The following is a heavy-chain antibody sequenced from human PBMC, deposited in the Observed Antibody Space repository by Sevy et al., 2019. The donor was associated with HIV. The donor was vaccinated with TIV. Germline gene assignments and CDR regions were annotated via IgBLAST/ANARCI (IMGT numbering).Heavy chain of an antibody. CDR2: IIPIVGTT. Sequence: ASVKVSCKASGGTFSSSAISWVRQAPGQGLEWMGGIIPIVGTTNYVQTFQGRVTITTDESTNTAYMELSSLRSEDSAVYYCARLGAAGIAGWFDPWGQGTLVTVSS. CDR1: GGTFSSSA. D-gene: IGHD6-13*01. J-gene: IGHJ5*02. V-gene: IGHV1-69*05. CDR3: ARLGAAGIAGWFDP.